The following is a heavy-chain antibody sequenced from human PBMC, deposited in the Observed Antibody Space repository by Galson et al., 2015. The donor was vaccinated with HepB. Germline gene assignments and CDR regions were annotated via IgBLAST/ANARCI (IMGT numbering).Heavy chain of an antibody. CDR3: AKSGRYCSGGGCHGGHYLDH. CDR1: GFTFSSYW. J-gene: IGHJ4*02. CDR2: INSDGSST. Sequence: SLRLSCAASGFTFSSYWMHWVRQAPGKGLVWVSRINSDGSSTIYADSVKGRFTISRDNAKNTLYLQMSSLRAEDTAVYYCAKSGRYCSGGGCHGGHYLDHWGQGTLVTVSS. V-gene: IGHV3-74*01. D-gene: IGHD2-15*01.